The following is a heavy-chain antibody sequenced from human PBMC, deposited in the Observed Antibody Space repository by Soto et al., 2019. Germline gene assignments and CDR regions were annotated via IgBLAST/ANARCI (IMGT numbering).Heavy chain of an antibody. CDR3: ARTKEDCSSTSCRYYYYYYMDV. J-gene: IGHJ6*03. Sequence: QVQLVQSGAEVKKPGASVKVSCKASGYTFTSYAMHWVRQAPGQRLEWMGWINAGNGNTKYSQKFQGRVTITRDTPASTAYMELSSRRSEDTAVYYCARTKEDCSSTSCRYYYYYYMDVWGKGTTVTVSS. D-gene: IGHD2-2*01. CDR1: GYTFTSYA. V-gene: IGHV1-3*01. CDR2: INAGNGNT.